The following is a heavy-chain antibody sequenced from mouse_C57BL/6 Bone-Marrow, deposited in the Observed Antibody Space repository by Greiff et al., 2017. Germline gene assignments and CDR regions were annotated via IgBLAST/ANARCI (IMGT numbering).Heavy chain of an antibody. J-gene: IGHJ1*01. CDR2: ITTYSANT. Sequence: QVQLQQSGPELVRPGVSVKISCKGSGYTFTDYAMHWVKHSHAKSLEWIGVITTYSANTNFNQKFNGKATMTVDKSSSTAYLELARLTSEDSAIYYCARVLGLWYFDVWGAGTTVTVSS. CDR3: ARVLGLWYFDV. D-gene: IGHD3-1*01. CDR1: GYTFTDYA. V-gene: IGHV1-67*01.